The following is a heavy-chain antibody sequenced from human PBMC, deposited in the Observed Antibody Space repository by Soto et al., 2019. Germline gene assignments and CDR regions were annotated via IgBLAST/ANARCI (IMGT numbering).Heavy chain of an antibody. V-gene: IGHV4-34*01. D-gene: IGHD2-2*01. CDR2: INHSGST. CDR1: GGSFSGYY. J-gene: IGHJ6*02. Sequence: QVQLQQWGAGLLKPSETLSLTCAVYGGSFSGYYWSWIRQPPGKGLEWIGEINHSGSTNYNPSLKSRVTISVDTSKNQFSLKLSSVTAADTAVYYCARGARLVGRGYCSSTSCYQGGFYYYYGMDVWGQGTTVTVSS. CDR3: ARGARLVGRGYCSSTSCYQGGFYYYYGMDV.